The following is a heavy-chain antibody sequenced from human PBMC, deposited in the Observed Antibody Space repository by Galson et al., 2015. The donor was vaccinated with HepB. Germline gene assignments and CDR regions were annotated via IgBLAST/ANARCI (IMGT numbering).Heavy chain of an antibody. D-gene: IGHD3-10*01. Sequence: SLRLSCAVSGFTFDDYGMHWVRQAPGKGLEWVSGISWNSGSIGYADSVKGRFTISGDNAKNSLYLQMNSLRAEDTALYYCAKGGRGDRRMVRGVQDAMDVWGQGTAVSVSS. CDR2: ISWNSGSI. CDR1: GFTFDDYG. V-gene: IGHV3-9*01. CDR3: AKGGRGDRRMVRGVQDAMDV. J-gene: IGHJ6*02.